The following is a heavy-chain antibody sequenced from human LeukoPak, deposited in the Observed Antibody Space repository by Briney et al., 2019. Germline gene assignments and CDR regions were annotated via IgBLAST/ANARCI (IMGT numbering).Heavy chain of an antibody. CDR2: IYYSGST. V-gene: IGHV4-59*01. D-gene: IGHD6-19*01. Sequence: SETLSLTCTVSGGSISSYYWSWIRQPPGKGLEWIGYIYYSGSTNYNPSLKSRVTISVDTSKNQFSLKLSSVTAADTAVYYCARAHHSSGWYWDYWGQGTLVTVSS. CDR3: ARAHHSSGWYWDY. CDR1: GGSISSYY. J-gene: IGHJ4*02.